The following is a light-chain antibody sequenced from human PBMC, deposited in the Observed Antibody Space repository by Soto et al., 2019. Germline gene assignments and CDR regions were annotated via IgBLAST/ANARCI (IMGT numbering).Light chain of an antibody. CDR1: QSVSSSY. CDR3: QSELT. Sequence: EIVLTQSPGTLSLSPGERATLSCRASQSVSSSYLAWYQQKPGQAPRLLIYGASSRATGIPDRFSGSGSGTDFTLTISRLEPEDFAVYYCQSELTFGGGTKVEIK. CDR2: GAS. V-gene: IGKV3-20*01. J-gene: IGKJ4*01.